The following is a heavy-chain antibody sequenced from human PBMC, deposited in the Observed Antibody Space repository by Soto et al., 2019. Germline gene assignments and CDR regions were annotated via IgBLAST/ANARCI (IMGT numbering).Heavy chain of an antibody. Sequence: QVQLQESGPGLVKPSQTLSLTCTVSGASVNSGGYYWSWVRQLPGTGPEWIGYLSFSGNTYYNPSFESRVSISLGTSQNQFYLKLSSVIGAETAMDYCASGDAWGAIRASWGPGTLVTVS. D-gene: IGHD4-17*01. CDR3: ASGDAWGAIRAS. CDR1: GASVNSGGYY. V-gene: IGHV4-31*03. J-gene: IGHJ5*02. CDR2: LSFSGNT.